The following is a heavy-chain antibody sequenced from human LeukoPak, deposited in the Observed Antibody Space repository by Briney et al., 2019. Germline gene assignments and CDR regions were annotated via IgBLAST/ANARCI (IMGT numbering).Heavy chain of an antibody. CDR1: GGSISSSTFY. CDR3: ARIFRGAYFDY. D-gene: IGHD3-10*01. J-gene: IGHJ4*02. Sequence: SETLSLTCTVSGGSISSSTFYWGWIRQPAGKGLEWIGRIYTSGSTNYNPSLKSRVTVSDDKSKNQFSLKLSSVTAADTAVYYCARIFRGAYFDYWGQGTLVTVSS. CDR2: IYTSGST. V-gene: IGHV4-61*02.